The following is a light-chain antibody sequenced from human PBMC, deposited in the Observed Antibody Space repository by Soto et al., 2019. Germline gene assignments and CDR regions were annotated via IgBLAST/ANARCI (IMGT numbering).Light chain of an antibody. J-gene: IGKJ3*01. V-gene: IGKV3-20*01. CDR3: QRYGSFLFT. CDR1: QSVSSSY. CDR2: GAS. Sequence: EIVLTQSPGTLSLSPGERATLSCRASQSVSSSYLAWYQQKPGQAPRLLIYGASSRATGIPDRFSGSGSGTDFVLTISRLEPEDFGVYYCQRYGSFLFTFGPGTKVDIK.